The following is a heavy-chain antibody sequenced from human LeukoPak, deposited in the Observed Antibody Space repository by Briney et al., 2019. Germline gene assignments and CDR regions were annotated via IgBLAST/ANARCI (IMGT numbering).Heavy chain of an antibody. Sequence: SVKVSCKASGFTFTSSAMQWVRQARGQRLEWIGWIVVGSGNTNYAQKFQERVTITRDMSTSTAYMELSSLRSEDTAVYYCAADLGYSSGWSAYYYYGMDVWGQGTTVTVSS. V-gene: IGHV1-58*02. CDR3: AADLGYSSGWSAYYYYGMDV. D-gene: IGHD6-19*01. CDR1: GFTFTSSA. J-gene: IGHJ6*02. CDR2: IVVGSGNT.